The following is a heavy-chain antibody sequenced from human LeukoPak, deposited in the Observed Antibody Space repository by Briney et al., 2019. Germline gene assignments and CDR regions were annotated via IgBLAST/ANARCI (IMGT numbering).Heavy chain of an antibody. D-gene: IGHD6-19*01. CDR2: IKEDGSAT. CDR3: VRDIGWFRFDY. J-gene: IGHJ4*02. V-gene: IGHV3-7*03. CDR1: GFMFRDFW. Sequence: GGSLRLSCAASGFMFRDFWMTWVRQAPGKGLEWVAHIKEDGSATQFIDAVKGRFTISRDNAKNSLYLQMNTLRAEDTAVYYCVRDIGWFRFDYWGQGTLVTVSS.